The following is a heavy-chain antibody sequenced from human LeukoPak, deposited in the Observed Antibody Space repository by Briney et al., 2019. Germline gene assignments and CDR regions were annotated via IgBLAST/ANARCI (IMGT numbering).Heavy chain of an antibody. Sequence: EASVKVSCKASGYTFTSYGISWVRQAPGQGLEWMGWISAYNGNTNYAQKLQGRVTMTTDTSTSTAYMELRSLRSDDTAVYYCATIGYCRSTSCPYYYYGMDVWGKGTTVTVSS. V-gene: IGHV1-18*04. D-gene: IGHD2-2*01. J-gene: IGHJ6*04. CDR1: GYTFTSYG. CDR3: ATIGYCRSTSCPYYYYGMDV. CDR2: ISAYNGNT.